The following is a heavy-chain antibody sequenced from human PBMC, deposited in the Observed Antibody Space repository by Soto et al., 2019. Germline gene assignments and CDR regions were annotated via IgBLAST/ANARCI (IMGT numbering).Heavy chain of an antibody. Sequence: SETLSLTCAVHGGSFTGYYWSWIRQPPGKALEWVGEINHGGSTNYNPSLKSRVTISVDTSKNQFSLKLSPVTAADTAVYYCARESTYSSGWYLGWFDPWGQGTLVTVSS. CDR2: INHGGST. CDR3: ARESTYSSGWYLGWFDP. V-gene: IGHV4-34*01. CDR1: GGSFTGYY. D-gene: IGHD6-19*01. J-gene: IGHJ5*02.